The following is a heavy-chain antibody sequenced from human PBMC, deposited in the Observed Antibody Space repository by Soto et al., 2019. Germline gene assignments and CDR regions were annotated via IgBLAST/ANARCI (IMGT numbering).Heavy chain of an antibody. V-gene: IGHV4-34*01. D-gene: IGHD3-3*01. CDR1: GGSFSGYY. CDR3: ARSITIFGVVIIAHYGMDV. J-gene: IGHJ6*02. CDR2: INHSGST. Sequence: ETLSLTCAVYGGSFSGYYWSWIRQPPGKGLEWIGVINHSGSTNYNPSLKSRVTISVDTSKNQFSLKLSSVTAADTAVYYCARSITIFGVVIIAHYGMDVWGQGTTVTVSS.